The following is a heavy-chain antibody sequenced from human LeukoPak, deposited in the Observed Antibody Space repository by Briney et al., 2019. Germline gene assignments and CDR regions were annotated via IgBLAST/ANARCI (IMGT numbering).Heavy chain of an antibody. V-gene: IGHV3-30*18. D-gene: IGHD3-3*01. CDR1: GFTFSSYG. Sequence: GGSLRLSCAASGFTFSSYGMHWVRQAPGKGLEWVAVISYDGSNKYYADSVKGRFTISRDNSKNTLYLQMNSLRAEDTAVYYCAKDGTEYDFWSGYYCDYWGQGTLVTVSS. CDR3: AKDGTEYDFWSGYYCDY. J-gene: IGHJ4*02. CDR2: ISYDGSNK.